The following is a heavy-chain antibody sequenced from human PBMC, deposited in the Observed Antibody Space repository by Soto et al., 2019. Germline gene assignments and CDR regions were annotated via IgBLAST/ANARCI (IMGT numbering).Heavy chain of an antibody. D-gene: IGHD5-12*01. V-gene: IGHV4-31*03. CDR3: ARGRRWLQSNPFPFDY. CDR2: IYYSGST. Sequence: PSETLSLTCTVSGGSISSGGYYWSWIRQHPGKGLEWIGYIYYSGSTYYNPSLKSRVTISVDTSKNQFSLKLSSVTAADTAVYYCARGRRWLQSNPFPFDYWGQGTLVTVSS. J-gene: IGHJ4*02. CDR1: GGSISSGGYY.